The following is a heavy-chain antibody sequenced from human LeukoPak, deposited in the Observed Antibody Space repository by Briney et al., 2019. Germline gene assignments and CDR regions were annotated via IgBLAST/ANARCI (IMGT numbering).Heavy chain of an antibody. D-gene: IGHD3-3*01. CDR3: ARMNPTLDFWSGYTYYGMDV. J-gene: IGHJ6*02. V-gene: IGHV4-59*08. CDR1: GGSISSYY. CDR2: IYYSGST. Sequence: SETLSLTCTVSGGSISSYYWSWIRQPPGKGLEWIGYIYYSGSTNYNPSLKSQVTISVDTSKNQFSLKLSSVTAADTAVYYCARMNPTLDFWSGYTYYGMDVWGQGTTVTVSS.